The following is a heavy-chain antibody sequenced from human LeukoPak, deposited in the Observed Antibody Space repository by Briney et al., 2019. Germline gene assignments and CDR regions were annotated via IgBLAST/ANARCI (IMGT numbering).Heavy chain of an antibody. J-gene: IGHJ5*02. D-gene: IGHD2-2*02. CDR2: INHSGST. CDR3: ARGDIVVVPAAIASWSDP. Sequence: PSETLSLTCAVYGGSFSGYYWSWIRQPPGKGLEWIGEINHSGSTNYNPSLKSRVTISVDTSKNQFSLKLSSVTAADTAVYYCARGDIVVVPAAIASWSDPWGQGTLVTVSS. V-gene: IGHV4-34*01. CDR1: GGSFSGYY.